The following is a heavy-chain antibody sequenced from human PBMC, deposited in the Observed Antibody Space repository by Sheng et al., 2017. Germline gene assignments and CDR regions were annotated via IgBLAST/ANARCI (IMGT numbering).Heavy chain of an antibody. CDR3: ARTSDYGDAFDI. J-gene: IGHJ3*02. CDR2: IYYTGST. Sequence: QVQLQESGPGLVKPSQTLSLTCAVSGGSISTGGYYWSWIRQHPGKGLEWIGYIYYTGSTYYNPSLRSRLLISVDTSKNHFSLKLSSMTAADTAVYYCARTSDYGDAFDIWGQGTMVTVSS. D-gene: IGHD4-17*01. V-gene: IGHV4-31*11. CDR1: GGSISTGGYY.